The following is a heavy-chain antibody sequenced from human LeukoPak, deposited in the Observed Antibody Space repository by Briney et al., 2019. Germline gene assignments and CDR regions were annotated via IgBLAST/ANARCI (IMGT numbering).Heavy chain of an antibody. Sequence: ASVNVSCKASGYTFTNYAIHWVRQAPGQRLDWMGWINGVSGNTKYSQNFQGRVTITRDTSASTAYMELSSLSSEDTAVYYCARASVSSSFVYWESAYFDFWGQGTLVTVSS. CDR2: INGVSGNT. CDR1: GYTFTNYA. CDR3: ARASVSSSFVYWESAYFDF. J-gene: IGHJ4*02. D-gene: IGHD6-6*01. V-gene: IGHV1-3*01.